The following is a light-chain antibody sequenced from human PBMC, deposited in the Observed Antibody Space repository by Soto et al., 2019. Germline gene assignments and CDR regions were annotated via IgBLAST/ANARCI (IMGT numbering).Light chain of an antibody. CDR1: QSVSSSY. Sequence: DIVLTQSPGTLSLSPGERATLSCRASQSVSSSYLAWYQQKPGQAPRLLMYGASRRATGIPDRFSGSGSGTDFTLTISRLEPEDFAVYYCQQYDRSPLTFGGGTKVDIK. CDR3: QQYDRSPLT. V-gene: IGKV3-20*01. CDR2: GAS. J-gene: IGKJ4*01.